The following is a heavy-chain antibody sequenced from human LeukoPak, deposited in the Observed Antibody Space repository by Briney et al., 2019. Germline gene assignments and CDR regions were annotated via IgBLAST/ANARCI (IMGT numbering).Heavy chain of an antibody. V-gene: IGHV3-23*01. CDR3: ARDNMGPYYYDSSGSGDAFDI. CDR2: ISGGGGST. CDR1: GFTFSSYA. Sequence: GGSLRLSCAASGFTFSSYAMSWVRQAPGKGLEWVSTISGGGGSTYYADSVKGRFTISRDNAKNSLYLQMNSLRAEDTAVYYCARDNMGPYYYDSSGSGDAFDIWGQGTMVTVSS. D-gene: IGHD3-22*01. J-gene: IGHJ3*02.